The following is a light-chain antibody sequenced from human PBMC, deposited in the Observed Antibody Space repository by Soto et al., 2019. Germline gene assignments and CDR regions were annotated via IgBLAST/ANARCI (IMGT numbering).Light chain of an antibody. J-gene: IGKJ1*01. V-gene: IGKV3-15*01. CDR3: QQYNNWPSWT. CDR2: GAS. Sequence: EIVLTQSPATLSVSPGERATLSCRASKSVSSNLAWYQQKPGQAPRLLIYGASTRATGIPARFSGSGSGTEFTLTISSLRSEDFAVYYCQQYNNWPSWTFGQGTKVDIK. CDR1: KSVSSN.